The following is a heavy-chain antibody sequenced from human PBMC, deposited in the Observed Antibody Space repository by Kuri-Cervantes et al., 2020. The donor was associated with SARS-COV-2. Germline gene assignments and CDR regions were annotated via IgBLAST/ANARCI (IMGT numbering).Heavy chain of an antibody. CDR2: IYPGDSDT. CDR1: GYSFTSYW. V-gene: IGHV5-51*01. CDR3: ARPSDYCSSTSCLDY. J-gene: IGHJ4*02. D-gene: IGHD2-2*01. Sequence: GESLKISCKGSGYSFTSYWIGWVRQMPGKGLEWMGIIYPGDSDTRYSPPFQGQVTISADKSISTAYLQWSSLKASDTAMYYCARPSDYCSSTSCLDYWGQGTLVTVSS.